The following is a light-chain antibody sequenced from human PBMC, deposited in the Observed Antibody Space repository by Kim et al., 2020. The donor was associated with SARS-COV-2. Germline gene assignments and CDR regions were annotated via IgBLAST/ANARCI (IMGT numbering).Light chain of an antibody. J-gene: IGKJ5*01. CDR2: DSS. Sequence: VSPGERATPSCRASQTVNTYIAWYQHKPGQAPRLLIYDSSNRATGIPARFSGSGSGTDFTLTISSVDPEDFGVYYCHQRNDWPITFGLGTRLEIK. CDR3: HQRNDWPIT. V-gene: IGKV3-11*01. CDR1: QTVNTY.